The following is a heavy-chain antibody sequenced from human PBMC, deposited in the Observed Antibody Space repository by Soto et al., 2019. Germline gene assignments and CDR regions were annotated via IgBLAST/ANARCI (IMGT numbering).Heavy chain of an antibody. CDR3: VRANWNVDY. CDR1: GFTFSRYY. CDR2: ISSAGDYT. Sequence: GGSLRLSCAASGFTFSRYYMTWVRQAPGEGLEWISYISSAGDYTDYADSVKGRFTISRDNTRDSLFLQMNSLRVEDTAVHYCVRANWNVDYWGRGTRVTVSS. D-gene: IGHD1-1*01. J-gene: IGHJ4*02. V-gene: IGHV3-11*06.